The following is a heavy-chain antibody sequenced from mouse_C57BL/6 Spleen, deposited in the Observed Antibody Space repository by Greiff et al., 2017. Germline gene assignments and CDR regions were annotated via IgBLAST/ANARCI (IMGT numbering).Heavy chain of an antibody. CDR2: INPNNGGT. D-gene: IGHD3-3*01. CDR3: ARRAGTRDFDY. CDR1: GYTFTDYY. J-gene: IGHJ2*01. V-gene: IGHV1-26*01. Sequence: VQLKQSGPELVKPGASVKISCKASGYTFTDYYMNWVKQSHGKSLEWIGDINPNNGGTSYNQKFKGKATLTVDKSSSTAYMELRSLTSEDSAVYYCARRAGTRDFDYWGQGTTLTVSS.